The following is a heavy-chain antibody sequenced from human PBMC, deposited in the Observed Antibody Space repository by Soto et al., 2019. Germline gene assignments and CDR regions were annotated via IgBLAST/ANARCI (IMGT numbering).Heavy chain of an antibody. Sequence: LGTLSLPRGVLWGAFGDFSWSRIRQAPRRGLEWIGEVDTSGITNYNPSLESRVTFSIDTSNSQFSLRLSSVTAADTAVYFCARAGNYAVLSGRMYYFDSWGQGTPVTSPQ. J-gene: IGHJ4*02. D-gene: IGHD3-3*01. CDR3: ARAGNYAVLSGRMYYFDS. CDR1: WGAFGDFS. V-gene: IGHV4-34*01. CDR2: VDTSGIT.